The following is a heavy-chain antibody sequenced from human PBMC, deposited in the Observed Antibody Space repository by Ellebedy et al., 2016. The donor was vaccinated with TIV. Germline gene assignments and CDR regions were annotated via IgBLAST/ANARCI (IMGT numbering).Heavy chain of an antibody. CDR3: ARQFADREVGVRGLDV. CDR2: IYPYDSDT. J-gene: IGHJ6*02. V-gene: IGHV5-51*01. D-gene: IGHD3-10*01. CDR1: GFSFTSCW. Sequence: GESLKISCQGSGFSFTSCWIGWVRQMPGKGLEWMGIIYPYDSDTKYSPSFQGQVTMSADKSTNTAYLQWDSLKAPDSALYYCARQFADREVGVRGLDVWGQGTMVTVSS.